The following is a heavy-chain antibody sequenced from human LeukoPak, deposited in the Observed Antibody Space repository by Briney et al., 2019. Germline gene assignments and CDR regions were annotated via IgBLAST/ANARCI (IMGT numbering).Heavy chain of an antibody. CDR3: AKQGGSWDYVFDY. V-gene: IGHV3-30*02. D-gene: IGHD6-13*01. J-gene: IGHJ4*02. CDR2: IRYDGSNK. CDR1: GFTFSSYG. Sequence: GGSLRLSCAASGFTFSSYGMGWVRQAPGKGLEWVAFIRYDGSNKYYADSVKGRFTISRDISKNTLYLQMNSLRAEDTAVYYCAKQGGSWDYVFDYWGQGTLVTVSS.